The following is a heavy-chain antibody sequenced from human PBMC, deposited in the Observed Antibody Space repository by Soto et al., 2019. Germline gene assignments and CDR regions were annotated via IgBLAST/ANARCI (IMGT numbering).Heavy chain of an antibody. Sequence: LRLSCVASGFTFSSYGMHWVRQAPGKGLEWVAVIWYDGSNKYYADSVKGRFTISRDNSKNTLYLQMNSLRAEDTAVYYCARTMYYDFWSGYYPDYCYYYMDGWGKGTTVTVS. J-gene: IGHJ6*03. CDR2: IWYDGSNK. D-gene: IGHD3-3*01. CDR3: ARTMYYDFWSGYYPDYCYYYMDG. CDR1: GFTFSSYG. V-gene: IGHV3-33*01.